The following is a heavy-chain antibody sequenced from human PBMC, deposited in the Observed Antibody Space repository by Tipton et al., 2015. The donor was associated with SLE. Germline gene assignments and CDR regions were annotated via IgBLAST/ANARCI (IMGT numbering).Heavy chain of an antibody. CDR1: GYSISSGYY. CDR3: AGGPRDPGY. CDR2: IYHSGST. J-gene: IGHJ4*02. V-gene: IGHV4-38-2*01. D-gene: IGHD3-16*01. Sequence: LRLSCAVSGYSISSGYYWGWIRQPQGKGLEWIGSIYHSGSTYYNPSLKSRVTISVDTSKNQFSLKLSSVTAADTAVYYCAGGPRDPGYWGQGTLVTVSS.